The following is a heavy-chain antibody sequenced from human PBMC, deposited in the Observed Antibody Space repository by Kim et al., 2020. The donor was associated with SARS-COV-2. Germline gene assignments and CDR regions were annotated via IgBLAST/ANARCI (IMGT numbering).Heavy chain of an antibody. Sequence: SETLSLTCTVSGGSISSGGYYWSWIRQHPGKGLEWIGYIYYSGSTYYNPSLKSRVTISVDTSKNQFSLMLSSVTAADTAVYYCARDRIACSSTSCYDYYGRDVSGPGTTGPVSS. CDR1: GGSISSGGYY. D-gene: IGHD2-2*01. CDR2: IYYSGST. V-gene: IGHV4-31*03. J-gene: IGHJ6*02. CDR3: ARDRIACSSTSCYDYYGRDV.